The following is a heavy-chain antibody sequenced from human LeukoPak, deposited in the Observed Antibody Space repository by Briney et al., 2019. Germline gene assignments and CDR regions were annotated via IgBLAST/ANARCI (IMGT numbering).Heavy chain of an antibody. V-gene: IGHV4-34*01. J-gene: IGHJ6*03. CDR1: GGSFSGYY. CDR2: INHSGST. CDR3: ARGGYGSGRYYYSYMDV. D-gene: IGHD3-10*01. Sequence: PSETLSLTCAVYGGSFSGYYWSWIRQPPGKGLEWIGEINHSGSTYYNPSLKSRVTISVDTSKNQFSLKLSSVTAADTAVYYCARGGYGSGRYYYSYMDVWGKGTTVTVSS.